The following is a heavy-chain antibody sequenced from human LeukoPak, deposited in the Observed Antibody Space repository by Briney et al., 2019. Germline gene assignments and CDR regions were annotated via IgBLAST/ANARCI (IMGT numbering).Heavy chain of an antibody. Sequence: GGSLRLSCAASGFTFSNAWMNWVRQAPGKGLEWVANIKPNGRETYYVDSVKGRFTISRDNAKSSLYLQMNSLRAEDTAVYYCARDYNLGQGTLVTVSS. CDR3: ARDYN. CDR2: IKPNGRET. J-gene: IGHJ4*02. CDR1: GFTFSNAW. V-gene: IGHV3-7*01.